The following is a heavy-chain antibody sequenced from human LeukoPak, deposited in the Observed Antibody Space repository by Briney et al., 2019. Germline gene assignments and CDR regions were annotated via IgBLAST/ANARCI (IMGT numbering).Heavy chain of an antibody. CDR1: GGSIGSGDYY. CDR3: ASSPYYYDSSGLI. D-gene: IGHD3-22*01. V-gene: IGHV4-30-4*01. Sequence: PSETLSLTCTVSGGSIGSGDYYWSWIRQPPGKGLEWIGYIYYSGSTYYNPSLKSRVTISVDTSKNQFSLKLSSVTAADTAVYYCASSPYYYDSSGLIWGQGTMVTVSS. J-gene: IGHJ3*02. CDR2: IYYSGST.